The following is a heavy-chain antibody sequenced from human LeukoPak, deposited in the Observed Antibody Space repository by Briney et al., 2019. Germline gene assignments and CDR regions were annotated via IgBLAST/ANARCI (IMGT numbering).Heavy chain of an antibody. V-gene: IGHV3-30*04. CDR1: GFTFSRYA. Sequence: QPGGSLRLSCAASGFTFSRYAMHWVRQAPGKGLEWVAVISYDGSNKDYADSVKGRFTISRDNAKNTLYLQMNSLRAGDTAVYYCARDRGGGHMDVWGKGTTVTISS. D-gene: IGHD2-15*01. CDR2: ISYDGSNK. CDR3: ARDRGGGHMDV. J-gene: IGHJ6*03.